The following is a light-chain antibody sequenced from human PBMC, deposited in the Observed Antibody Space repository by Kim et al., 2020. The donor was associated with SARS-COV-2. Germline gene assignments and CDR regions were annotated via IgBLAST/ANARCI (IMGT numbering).Light chain of an antibody. CDR3: NSRDSSGNVV. CDR1: SLRSYY. CDR2: GKN. Sequence: VGLGQTVSITCQGDSLRSYYASWYQQTPGQAPVLVIYGKNNRPSGIPDRFSGSSSGNTASLTITGAQAEDEADYYCNSRDSSGNVVFGGGTQLTVL. J-gene: IGLJ2*01. V-gene: IGLV3-19*01.